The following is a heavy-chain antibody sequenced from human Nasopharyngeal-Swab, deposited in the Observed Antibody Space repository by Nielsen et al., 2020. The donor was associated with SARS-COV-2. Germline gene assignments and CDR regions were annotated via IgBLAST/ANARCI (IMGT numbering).Heavy chain of an antibody. D-gene: IGHD2-15*01. CDR1: GYSFTTFW. CDR2: FYLDDSDT. J-gene: IGHJ6*03. CDR3: ARLRGSAFYYYYLDV. Sequence: GESLKIPCKGSGYSFTTFWITWVHQMPGKGLEWMGIFYLDDSDTRYSPSLQGQVTFSGDKSTTTAYLQWSSLKASDTAMYYCARLRGSAFYYYYLDVWGKGTTVTVSS. V-gene: IGHV5-51*07.